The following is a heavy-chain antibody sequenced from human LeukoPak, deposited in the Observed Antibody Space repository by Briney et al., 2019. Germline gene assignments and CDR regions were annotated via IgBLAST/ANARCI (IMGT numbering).Heavy chain of an antibody. D-gene: IGHD3-22*01. CDR1: GFTFSSYA. Sequence: GGSLRLSCEASGFTFSSYAMNWVRQTPGKGLDWVSTISGSGTYHADSVKGRFTISRDNSKNTLYLQMNSLRVEDTALYYCARHSSGYSNNDYWGQGILVTVSS. V-gene: IGHV3-23*01. CDR2: ISGSGT. CDR3: ARHSSGYSNNDY. J-gene: IGHJ4*02.